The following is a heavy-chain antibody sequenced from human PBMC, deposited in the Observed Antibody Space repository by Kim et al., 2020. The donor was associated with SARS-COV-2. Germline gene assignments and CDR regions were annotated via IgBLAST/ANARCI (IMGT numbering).Heavy chain of an antibody. CDR3: ATGRGSYYLVEYFQH. D-gene: IGHD1-26*01. V-gene: IGHV1-24*01. CDR2: FDPEDGET. J-gene: IGHJ1*01. CDR1: GYTLTELS. Sequence: ASVKVSCKVSGYTLTELSMHWVRQAPGKGLEWMGGFDPEDGETIYAQKFQGRVTMTEDTSTDTAYMEPSSLRSEDTAVYYCATGRGSYYLVEYFQHWGQGTLVTVSS.